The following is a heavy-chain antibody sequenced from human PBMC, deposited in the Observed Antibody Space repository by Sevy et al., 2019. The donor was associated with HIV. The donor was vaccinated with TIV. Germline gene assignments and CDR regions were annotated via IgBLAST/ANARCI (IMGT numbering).Heavy chain of an antibody. CDR1: GGSISSYY. Sequence: SETLSLTCTVSGGSISSYYWSWIRQPPGKGLEWIGYIYHSGSTNYNPSLKSRVTISVDTSKNQFSLKLSSVTAADTAVYYCAREDIAAALTGGWFDPWGQGSLVTVSS. CDR3: AREDIAAALTGGWFDP. CDR2: IYHSGST. D-gene: IGHD6-13*01. J-gene: IGHJ5*02. V-gene: IGHV4-59*01.